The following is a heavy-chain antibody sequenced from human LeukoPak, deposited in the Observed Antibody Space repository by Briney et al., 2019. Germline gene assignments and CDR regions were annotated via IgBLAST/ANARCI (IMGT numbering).Heavy chain of an antibody. D-gene: IGHD3/OR15-3a*01. CDR3: AKQWRGTGDAFDI. CDR2: ISGSGVST. CDR1: GFTFSSYT. Sequence: GGSLRLSCAAYGFTFSSYTMSWVRQAPGQGLEWVSSISGSGVSTYYADYVKGRFTLSRDNSKNTLYLQINSLRAEDTAVYYCAKQWRGTGDAFDIWGQGTMVTVSS. J-gene: IGHJ3*02. V-gene: IGHV3-23*01.